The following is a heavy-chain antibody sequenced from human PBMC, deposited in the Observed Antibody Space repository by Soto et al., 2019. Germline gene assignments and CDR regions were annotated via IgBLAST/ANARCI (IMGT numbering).Heavy chain of an antibody. CDR1: GYTFTSYA. Sequence: QVQLVQSGAEVKKPGASVKVSCNASGYTFTSYAMHWVRQAPGQRLEWMGWINAGNGNTKYSQKFQGRVTITSDTSGSTADMELSSLRSEDTAVYYCAREGGPTGIAAAGTRFDPWGQGTLVTVSS. CDR3: AREGGPTGIAAAGTRFDP. CDR2: INAGNGNT. V-gene: IGHV1-3*01. J-gene: IGHJ5*02. D-gene: IGHD6-13*01.